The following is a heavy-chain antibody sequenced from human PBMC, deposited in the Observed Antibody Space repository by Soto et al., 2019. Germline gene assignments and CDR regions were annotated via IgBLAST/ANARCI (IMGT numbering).Heavy chain of an antibody. J-gene: IGHJ6*02. Sequence: GGSLRLSCVGSGFTFSTYSINWVRQAPGKGLEWVSSISSRSDIYYADSVKGRFTISRDNSKSTLYLQMNNLTADDTAVYYCAREQWMPEGYFYAMDVWGQGTTVTVSS. CDR3: AREQWMPEGYFYAMDV. D-gene: IGHD5-12*01. CDR2: ISSRSDI. CDR1: GFTFSTYS. V-gene: IGHV3-21*01.